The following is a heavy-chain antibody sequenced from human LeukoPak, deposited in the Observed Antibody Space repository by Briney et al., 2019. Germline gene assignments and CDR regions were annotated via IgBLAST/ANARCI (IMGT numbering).Heavy chain of an antibody. D-gene: IGHD3-10*01. J-gene: IGHJ4*02. V-gene: IGHV3-66*01. Sequence: GGSLRLSCAASGFTVSFNYMSWVRQAPGRGLEWVSVFYTGDNSYYADSVKGRFTISRDISKNTVYLQMNSLRAEDTAMYYCARVGDRNYFDYWGQGTLVTVSS. CDR1: GFTVSFNY. CDR3: ARVGDRNYFDY. CDR2: FYTGDNS.